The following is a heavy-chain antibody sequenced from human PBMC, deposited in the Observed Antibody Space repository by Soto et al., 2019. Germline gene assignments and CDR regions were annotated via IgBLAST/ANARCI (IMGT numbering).Heavy chain of an antibody. D-gene: IGHD5-12*01. V-gene: IGHV1-46*04. Sequence: GASVKVSCKASGYTFINYYIHWVLQAPGQGLEWMGIFNPTSGSSTYYADSVKGRFTISRDNSKNTLYLQMNSLRADDTAVYYCAKDPTGSATGYFDYWGQGALVTVSS. CDR1: GYTFINYY. J-gene: IGHJ4*02. CDR2: FNPTSGSST. CDR3: AKDPTGSATGYFDY.